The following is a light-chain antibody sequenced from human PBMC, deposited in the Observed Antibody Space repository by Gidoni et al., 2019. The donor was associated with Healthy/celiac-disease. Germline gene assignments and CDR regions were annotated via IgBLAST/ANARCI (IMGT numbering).Light chain of an antibody. J-gene: IGKJ1*01. Sequence: ELVLTQSPGTLSLSPGERATLPCRASQSVSSSYLAWYQQKPGQAPRRLIYGASSRATGIPDRFSGSGSGTDFTLTISRLEPEDFAVYYCQQYGSSWTFGQETKVEIK. V-gene: IGKV3-20*01. CDR2: GAS. CDR1: QSVSSSY. CDR3: QQYGSSWT.